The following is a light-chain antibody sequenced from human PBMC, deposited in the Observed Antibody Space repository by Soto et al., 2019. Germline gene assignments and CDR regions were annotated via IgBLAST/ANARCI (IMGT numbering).Light chain of an antibody. Sequence: QSVLTQPPSASGSPGQSVTISCTGTKSDIGVYDFVSWYQHHPGKAPRLIIYEVVQRPSGVPDRFSGSKAGNTASLTVSGLQAADEADYFCKSYGGSNTYVFGSGTKVTVL. CDR3: KSYGGSNTYV. V-gene: IGLV2-8*01. CDR2: EVV. CDR1: KSDIGVYDF. J-gene: IGLJ1*01.